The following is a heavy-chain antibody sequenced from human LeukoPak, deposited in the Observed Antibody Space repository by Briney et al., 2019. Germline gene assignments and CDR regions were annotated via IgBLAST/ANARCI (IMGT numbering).Heavy chain of an antibody. CDR1: GFTFSSYS. Sequence: GGSLRLSCAASGFTFSSYSMNWVRQAPGKGLEWVSSISSSSSYIYYADSVKGRFTISRDNAKNSLYLQMNSLRAEDTAVYYCARGRVVAIARQPRAWGQGTLVTVSS. V-gene: IGHV3-21*01. D-gene: IGHD2-15*01. J-gene: IGHJ4*02. CDR2: ISSSSSYI. CDR3: ARGRVVAIARQPRA.